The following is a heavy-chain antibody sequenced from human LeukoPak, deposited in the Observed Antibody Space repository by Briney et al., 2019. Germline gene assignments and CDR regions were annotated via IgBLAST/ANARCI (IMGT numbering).Heavy chain of an antibody. V-gene: IGHV3-30*18. Sequence: GGSLRLSCAASGFSFISYGMHWVRQAPGKGLEWVGVRSDDGRRKDYADSVKGRFTISRDNSKDTLYLQMNSLRAEDTAVYYCAKRPSDYGDYVSYFDYWGQGTLVTVSS. D-gene: IGHD4-17*01. J-gene: IGHJ4*02. CDR2: RSDDGRRK. CDR3: AKRPSDYGDYVSYFDY. CDR1: GFSFISYG.